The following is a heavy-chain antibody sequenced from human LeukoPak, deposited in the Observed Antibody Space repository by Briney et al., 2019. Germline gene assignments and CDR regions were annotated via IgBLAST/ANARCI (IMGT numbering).Heavy chain of an antibody. Sequence: SETLSLTCAVYDGSFSGYYWSWIRQPPGKGLEWIGEINHSGRHNYNAPLKSRVTISEDASENQFSLKLSSVTAADTAVYYCARGRSSSGWYPNPNFDYWGQGTLVTVSS. CDR3: ARGRSSSGWYPNPNFDY. V-gene: IGHV4-34*01. CDR2: INHSGRH. D-gene: IGHD6-19*01. J-gene: IGHJ4*02. CDR1: DGSFSGYY.